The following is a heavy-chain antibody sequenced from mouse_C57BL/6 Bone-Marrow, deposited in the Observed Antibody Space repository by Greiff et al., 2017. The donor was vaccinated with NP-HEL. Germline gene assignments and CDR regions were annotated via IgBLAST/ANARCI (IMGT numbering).Heavy chain of an antibody. J-gene: IGHJ3*01. D-gene: IGHD4-1*01. Sequence: VQLQQSGPELVKPGASVKMSCKASGYTFTDYNMHWVKQSHGKSLEWIGYINPNNGGTSYNQKFKGKATLTVHKSSSTAYMELRSLTSEDSAVYYCARKANWEWFDYWGEGTLVTVSA. CDR1: GYTFTDYN. CDR3: ARKANWEWFDY. V-gene: IGHV1-22*01. CDR2: INPNNGGT.